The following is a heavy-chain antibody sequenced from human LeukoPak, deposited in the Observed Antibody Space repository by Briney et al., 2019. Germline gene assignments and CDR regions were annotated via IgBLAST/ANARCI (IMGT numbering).Heavy chain of an antibody. V-gene: IGHV3-23*01. D-gene: IGHD5-18*01. CDR1: GFTFSSYA. CDR2: ISGSGGST. J-gene: IGHJ4*02. CDR3: ANPLIGPRYSYAYFDY. Sequence: GGSLRLSCAASGFTFSSYAMSWVRQAPGKGLEWVSAISGSGGSTYYADSVKGRFTISRDNSKNTLYLQMNRLRAEDTAVYYCANPLIGPRYSYAYFDYWGQGTLVTVSS.